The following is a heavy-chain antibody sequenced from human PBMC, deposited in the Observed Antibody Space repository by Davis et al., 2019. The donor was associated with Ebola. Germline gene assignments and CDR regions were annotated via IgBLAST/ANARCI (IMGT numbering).Heavy chain of an antibody. V-gene: IGHV1-8*01. J-gene: IGHJ4*02. CDR1: GYTFTSYD. D-gene: IGHD2-15*01. CDR2: MNPNSGNT. CDR3: ARAPVYCSGGSCLLAEFDY. Sequence: AASVKVSCKASGYTFTSYDINWVRQATGQGLEWMGWMNPNSGNTGYAQKFQGRVTMTRNTSLSTAYMELSSLRFEDTAVYYCARAPVYCSGGSCLLAEFDYWGQGTLVTVSS.